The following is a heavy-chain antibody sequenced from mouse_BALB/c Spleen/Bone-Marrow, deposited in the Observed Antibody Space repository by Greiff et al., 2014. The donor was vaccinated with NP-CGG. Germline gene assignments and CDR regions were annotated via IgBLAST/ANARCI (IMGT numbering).Heavy chain of an antibody. D-gene: IGHD1-1*01. CDR3: ARYYRYYYAMDY. CDR2: IDPANGNT. J-gene: IGHJ4*01. V-gene: IGHV14-3*02. CDR1: GFNIKDTY. Sequence: VHVKQSGAELVKPGASVKLSCTASGFNIKDTYMRWVKQRPEQGLEWIGRIDPANGNTKYDPKFQGKAAITADTSSNTAYLQLSSLTSEDTAVYYCARYYRYYYAMDYWGQGTSVTVSS.